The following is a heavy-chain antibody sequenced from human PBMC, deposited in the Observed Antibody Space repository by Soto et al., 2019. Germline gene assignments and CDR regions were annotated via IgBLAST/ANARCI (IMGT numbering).Heavy chain of an antibody. J-gene: IGHJ5*02. CDR1: GLPHSNFA. CDR2: IYGSGRGI. CDR3: ARIPWSSSFGRPFDP. D-gene: IGHD6-6*01. Sequence: GGSLRLSCSASGLPHSNFAMMWVRQAPGKGLECVSGIYGSGRGIEYADSVKSRLTISKDTSKSQVVLTMTNMDPVDTATYYCARIPWSSSFGRPFDPWGQGTLVTVSS. V-gene: IGHV3-23*05.